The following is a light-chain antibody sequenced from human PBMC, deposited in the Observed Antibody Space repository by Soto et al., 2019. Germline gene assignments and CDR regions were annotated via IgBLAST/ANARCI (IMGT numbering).Light chain of an antibody. V-gene: IGKV3-20*01. CDR1: QSISSSY. CDR3: QLYHSSSYI. J-gene: IGKJ2*01. CDR2: GAS. Sequence: IVLTQSPGTLSLSPGERATLSCRASQSISSSYLAWHQHKPGQAPRLLIYGASSRATGIPDRFSGRGSGTDFTLTISRLEPADCAVYYCQLYHSSSYIFGQGTKLEIK.